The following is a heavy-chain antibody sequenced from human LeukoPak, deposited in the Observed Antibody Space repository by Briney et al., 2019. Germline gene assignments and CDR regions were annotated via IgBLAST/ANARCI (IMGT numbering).Heavy chain of an antibody. CDR3: ARDARLSGVVMDAFDI. D-gene: IGHD2-21*01. CDR2: IIPIFGTA. V-gene: IGHV1-69*01. Sequence: GSSVKVSCKASGGTFSSYAISWVRQAPGQGLEWMGGIIPIFGTANYAQKFQGRVTITADESTSTAYMELSSLRSEDTAVYYCARDARLSGVVMDAFDIWGQGTMVTVSS. J-gene: IGHJ3*02. CDR1: GGTFSSYA.